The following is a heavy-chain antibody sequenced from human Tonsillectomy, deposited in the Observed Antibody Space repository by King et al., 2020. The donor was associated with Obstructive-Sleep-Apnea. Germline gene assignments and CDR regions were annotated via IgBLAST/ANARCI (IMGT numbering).Heavy chain of an antibody. V-gene: IGHV3-33*01. J-gene: IGHJ4*02. Sequence: HVQLVESGGGVVQPGRSLRLSCAASGFIFTTYAMHWVRQAPGKGLEWVAVIESDGTNKYYADSVKGRFTISRDDSKNTVYLQMDSLRAEDTAVYYCAREWIVPVSVSLGGIDYWGQGTLVIVSS. CDR1: GFIFTTYA. CDR2: IESDGTNK. D-gene: IGHD2-2*01. CDR3: AREWIVPVSVSLGGIDY.